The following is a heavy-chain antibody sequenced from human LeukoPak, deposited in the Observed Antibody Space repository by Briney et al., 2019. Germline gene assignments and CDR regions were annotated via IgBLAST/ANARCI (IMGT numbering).Heavy chain of an antibody. Sequence: GASVKVSCKVSGYTLTELSMHWVRQAPGKGLERMGGFDPEDGETIYAQKFQGRVTMTEDTSTDTAYMELSSLRSEDTAVYYCATDIVVVPAALFQHWGRGTLVTVSS. J-gene: IGHJ1*01. D-gene: IGHD2-2*01. V-gene: IGHV1-24*01. CDR3: ATDIVVVPAALFQH. CDR2: FDPEDGET. CDR1: GYTLTELS.